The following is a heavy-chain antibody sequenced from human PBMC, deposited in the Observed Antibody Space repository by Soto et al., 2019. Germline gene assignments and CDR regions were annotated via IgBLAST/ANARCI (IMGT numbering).Heavy chain of an antibody. CDR2: ISAYNGNT. CDR1: GYTFTSYG. V-gene: IGHV1-18*01. CDR3: ARGRSGSGGIAAVKSYYHYRMDV. D-gene: IGHD6-13*01. Sequence: SVKVSCKASGYTFTSYGISWVRQAPGQGLEWMGWISAYNGNTNYAQKLQGRVTMTTDTSTSTAYMELRSLRSDDTAVYYCARGRSGSGGIAAVKSYYHYRMDVWGQGTTVSVSS. J-gene: IGHJ6*02.